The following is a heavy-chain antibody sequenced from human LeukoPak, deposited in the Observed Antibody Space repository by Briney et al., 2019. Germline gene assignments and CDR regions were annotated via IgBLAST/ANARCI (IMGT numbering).Heavy chain of an antibody. CDR1: GFTFSSYA. V-gene: IGHV3-23*01. Sequence: GGSLRLSCAASGFTFSSYAMSWVRQAPGKGLEWASAISGSGDTTYYADSVKGRFTISRDNSKNTLYLQMNSLRAEDTAVYYCAKDRYSSSSPFDYWGQGTLVTVSS. J-gene: IGHJ4*02. CDR2: ISGSGDTT. CDR3: AKDRYSSSSPFDY. D-gene: IGHD6-6*01.